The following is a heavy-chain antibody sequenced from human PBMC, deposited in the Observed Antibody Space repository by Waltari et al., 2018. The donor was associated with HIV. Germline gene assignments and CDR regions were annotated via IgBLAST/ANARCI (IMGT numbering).Heavy chain of an antibody. CDR1: GGSISSYY. Sequence: QVQLQESGPGLVKPSETVSLTCTVSGGSISSYYWTWIRQPPGKGLEWIGYIYYIGSTNYNPALKSRVTISVDTSKNQCSLKLSSVTAADTAVYYCARVSSGGGGGNRYFDYWGQGALVTVSS. J-gene: IGHJ4*02. D-gene: IGHD2-15*01. V-gene: IGHV4-59*01. CDR2: IYYIGST. CDR3: ARVSSGGGGGNRYFDY.